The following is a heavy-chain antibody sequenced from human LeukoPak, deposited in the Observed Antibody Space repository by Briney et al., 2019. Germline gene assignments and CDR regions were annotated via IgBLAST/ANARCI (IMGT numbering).Heavy chain of an antibody. CDR2: IYHSGST. V-gene: IGHV4-4*02. CDR3: ATRARYYDSSGPGAFDI. D-gene: IGHD3-22*01. CDR1: GGSISSSDW. Sequence: SETLFLTCAVSGGSISSSDWWSWVRQPPGKGLEWIGEIYHSGSTNYNPSLKSRVTISVDKSKNQFSLKLSSVTAADTAVYYCATRARYYDSSGPGAFDIWGQGTMVTVSS. J-gene: IGHJ3*02.